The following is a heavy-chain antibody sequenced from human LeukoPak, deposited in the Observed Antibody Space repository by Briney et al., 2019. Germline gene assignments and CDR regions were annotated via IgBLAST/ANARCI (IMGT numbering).Heavy chain of an antibody. Sequence: GGSLRLSCAASGFTFSSYWMSWVRQAPGKGLEWVANIKQDGSEKYYVDSVKGRFTVSRDNAKNTLYLQMNSLRAEDTAVYYCATGHSSGWYMDFDIWGQGTMVTVSS. CDR3: ATGHSSGWYMDFDI. CDR1: GFTFSSYW. V-gene: IGHV3-7*01. D-gene: IGHD6-19*01. CDR2: IKQDGSEK. J-gene: IGHJ3*02.